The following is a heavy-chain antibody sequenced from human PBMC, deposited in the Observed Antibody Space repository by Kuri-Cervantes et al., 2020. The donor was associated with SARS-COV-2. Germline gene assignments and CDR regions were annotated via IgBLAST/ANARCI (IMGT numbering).Heavy chain of an antibody. CDR2: IYPGDSDT. D-gene: IGHD3-22*01. J-gene: IGHJ5*02. CDR3: ARLSSGYYYPNEEGSYNWFDP. Sequence: GESLKISCKGSGYSFTSYWIAWVRQMPGKGLECMGIIYPGDSDTTYSPSFQGQVTIPADKSISTAYLQWSSLKASDTAMYYCARLSSGYYYPNEEGSYNWFDPWGQGTLVTVSS. V-gene: IGHV5-51*01. CDR1: GYSFTSYW.